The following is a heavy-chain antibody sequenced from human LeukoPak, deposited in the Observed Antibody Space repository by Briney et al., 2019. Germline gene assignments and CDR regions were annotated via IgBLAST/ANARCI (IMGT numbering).Heavy chain of an antibody. D-gene: IGHD6-19*01. CDR2: INWKGGSI. J-gene: IGHJ4*02. V-gene: IGHV3-20*04. CDR3: ARGLVGGSPHFDY. Sequence: GGSLRLSCSSSGFIFTDYWMHWVRQAPGKGLEWVSHINWKGGSIGYADSVKGRFTISRDNAKNSVYLQMNSLRAEDTALYYCARGLVGGSPHFDYWDQGTLVSVSS. CDR1: GFIFTDYW.